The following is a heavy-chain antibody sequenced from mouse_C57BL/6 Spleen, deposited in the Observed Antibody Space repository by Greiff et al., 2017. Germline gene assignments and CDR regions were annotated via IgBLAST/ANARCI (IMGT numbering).Heavy chain of an antibody. CDR2: INPYNGGT. Sequence: EVQLQQSGPVLVKPGASVKMSCKASGYTFTDYYMNWVKQSHGKSLEWIGVINPYNGGTSYNQKFKGQATWTVDKSSSTAYMELNSLTSEDSAVYYCARGDYDAAAWFAYWGQGTLVTVAA. D-gene: IGHD2-4*01. CDR1: GYTFTDYY. V-gene: IGHV1-19*01. J-gene: IGHJ3*01. CDR3: ARGDYDAAAWFAY.